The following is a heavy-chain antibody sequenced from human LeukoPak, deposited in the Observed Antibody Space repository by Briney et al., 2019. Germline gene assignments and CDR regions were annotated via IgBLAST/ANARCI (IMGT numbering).Heavy chain of an antibody. CDR3: ATASPSFYYGSGSQYFDY. CDR2: IYYSGST. CDR1: GGSISSGGCY. D-gene: IGHD3-10*01. Sequence: SETLSLTCTVSGGSISSGGCYWNWIRQHPGKGLEWIGYIYYSGSTYYNPPLKSQLTISVDTSKNQFSLKLTSLTAADTAVYYCATASPSFYYGSGSQYFDYWGQGTLVTVSS. V-gene: IGHV4-31*01. J-gene: IGHJ4*02.